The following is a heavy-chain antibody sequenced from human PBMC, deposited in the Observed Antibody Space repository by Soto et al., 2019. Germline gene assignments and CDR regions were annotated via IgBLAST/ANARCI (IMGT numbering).Heavy chain of an antibody. V-gene: IGHV4-30-2*01. CDR3: VGGNNVVAADS. D-gene: IGHD2-15*01. CDR1: GGSINSGGYS. Sequence: QLQLQESGSGLVKPSQTLSLTCAVSGGSINSGGYSWSWIRQRTGQGLEWIGYIYLSGSTYYNPTRKNRVTISVERSEYQFSLKLSSLTAGDTAVSYSVGGNNVVAADSWGQGTRVTVSS. CDR2: IYLSGST. J-gene: IGHJ4*02.